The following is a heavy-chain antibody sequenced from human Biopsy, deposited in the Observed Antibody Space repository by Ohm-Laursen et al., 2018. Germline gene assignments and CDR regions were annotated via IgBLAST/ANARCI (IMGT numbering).Heavy chain of an antibody. D-gene: IGHD3-16*01. J-gene: IGHJ6*02. CDR2: IKSKFDGETT. Sequence: SLRLSCAASGFTFGDARLCWIRQAPGKGLEWVGRIKSKFDGETTDYAAPVKGRFIFSRDDSKSTLFLQMNSLKVEDTGVYFCSTGGGDFYYNGMDVWGQGTTVTVSS. CDR3: STGGGDFYYNGMDV. V-gene: IGHV3-15*01. CDR1: GFTFGDAR.